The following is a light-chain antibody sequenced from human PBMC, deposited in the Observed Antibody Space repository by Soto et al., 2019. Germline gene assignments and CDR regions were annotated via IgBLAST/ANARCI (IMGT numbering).Light chain of an antibody. CDR3: QSYDTSLRAVV. CDR1: SANIGASYA. Sequence: ALTQPPSVSGAPGQSVTISCAGNSANIGASYAVHWYQQLPGTAPQLLVYDTTHRPSGVPGRFSGSKSGTSASLAITGLQAADEAYYYCQSYDTSLRAVVFGGGTQLTVL. J-gene: IGLJ2*01. V-gene: IGLV1-40*01. CDR2: DTT.